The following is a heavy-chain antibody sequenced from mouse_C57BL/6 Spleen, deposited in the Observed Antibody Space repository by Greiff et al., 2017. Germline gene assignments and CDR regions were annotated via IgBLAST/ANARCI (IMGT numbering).Heavy chain of an antibody. CDR3: ARGDYYGSSYDYYAMDY. D-gene: IGHD1-1*01. J-gene: IGHJ4*01. Sequence: VKLQESGAELVRPGTSVKVSCKASGYAFTNYLIEWVKQRPGLGLEWIGVINPGSGGTNYNEKFKGKATLTADKSSSTAYMQLSSLTSEDSAVYFCARGDYYGSSYDYYAMDYWGQGTSVTVSS. CDR2: INPGSGGT. CDR1: GYAFTNYL. V-gene: IGHV1-54*01.